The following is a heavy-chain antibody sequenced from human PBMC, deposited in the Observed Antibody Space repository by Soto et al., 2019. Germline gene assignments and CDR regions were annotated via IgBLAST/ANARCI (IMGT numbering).Heavy chain of an antibody. CDR1: GFTFSSYA. Sequence: GGSLRLSCAASGFTFSSYAMSWVRQAPGKGLEWVSAISRSGVYTYYADSVKGRFTISRDNSKSTLYLHMNSLRAEDTAVYYCVKDPIYNHTTAVGPYGMDVWGQGTTVTVSS. CDR3: VKDPIYNHTTAVGPYGMDV. D-gene: IGHD5-18*01. V-gene: IGHV3-23*01. CDR2: ISRSGVYT. J-gene: IGHJ6*02.